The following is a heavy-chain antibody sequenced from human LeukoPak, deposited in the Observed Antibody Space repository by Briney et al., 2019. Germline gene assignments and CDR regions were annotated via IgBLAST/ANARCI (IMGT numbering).Heavy chain of an antibody. V-gene: IGHV3-66*01. D-gene: IGHD3-10*01. CDR1: GFTFSNYW. CDR3: ARDTDYYGSGRHGYFDH. CDR2: IYSGGST. J-gene: IGHJ1*01. Sequence: PGGSLRLSCAASGFTFSNYWMSWVRQAPGKGLEWVSLIYSGGSTYSADSVKGRFTISRDNSKNTLHLQMNSLRVEDTAVYYCARDTDYYGSGRHGYFDHWGQGTLVTVSS.